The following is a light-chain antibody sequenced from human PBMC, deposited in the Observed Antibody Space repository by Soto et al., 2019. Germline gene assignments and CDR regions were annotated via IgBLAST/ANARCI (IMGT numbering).Light chain of an antibody. V-gene: IGLV2-23*02. J-gene: IGLJ1*01. CDR2: EVT. CDR3: CSRGGVRPTDV. Sequence: QSVLTQPASVTGSPGQSIAISCTGTNSNVGSFNAVSWYQQDPGKAPKLIIYEVTKRPSGVSDRFSGSKSGNTASLTISGLRAEDEADYHCCSRGGVRPTDVFGTGTKLTVL. CDR1: NSNVGSFNA.